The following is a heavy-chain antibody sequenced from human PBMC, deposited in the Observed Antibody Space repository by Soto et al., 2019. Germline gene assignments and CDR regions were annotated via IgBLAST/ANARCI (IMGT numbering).Heavy chain of an antibody. CDR1: GFTFSSYA. J-gene: IGHJ6*02. CDR3: SLSDRYYGMDV. CDR2: ISTSGGST. Sequence: EVQLLESGGGLVQPGGSLRLSCAASGFTFSSYAMSWVRQAPGKGLEWVSSISTSGGSTYYADSVKGRFTISRDNSNTSLYLQMNSLTAEDTAVDYCSLSDRYYGMDVWGLGTTVTVTS. V-gene: IGHV3-23*01.